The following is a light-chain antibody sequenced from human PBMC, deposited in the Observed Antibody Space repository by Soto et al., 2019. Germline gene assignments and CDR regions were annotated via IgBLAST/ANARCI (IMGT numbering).Light chain of an antibody. V-gene: IGLV2-14*03. CDR2: EVS. Sequence: LTQPASVSGSPGQSITISCTGTSSDVGAYDYVSWYQQHPDKAPKLMIYEVSNRPSGVSNRFSGSKSVNTATLTISGLQADDEADYYCSSYTSSSTRVFGTGNKVTVL. CDR3: SSYTSSSTRV. CDR1: SSDVGAYDY. J-gene: IGLJ1*01.